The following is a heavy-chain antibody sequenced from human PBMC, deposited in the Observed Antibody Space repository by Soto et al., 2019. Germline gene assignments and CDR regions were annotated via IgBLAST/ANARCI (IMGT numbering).Heavy chain of an antibody. Sequence: EVQLVESGGGLVRPGRSLRLSCTASGFTFDDYAMHWVRQAPGRGREWVSGITWNSGNIAYADSVKGRFTIARDDDNNSLYLQMNSLRPEDTALYYCVKDSYADFHRVLSTAEYFFDYWGHGTLVTVSS. V-gene: IGHV3-9*01. CDR2: ITWNSGNI. CDR1: GFTFDDYA. CDR3: VKDSYADFHRVLSTAEYFFDY. D-gene: IGHD2-2*01. J-gene: IGHJ4*01.